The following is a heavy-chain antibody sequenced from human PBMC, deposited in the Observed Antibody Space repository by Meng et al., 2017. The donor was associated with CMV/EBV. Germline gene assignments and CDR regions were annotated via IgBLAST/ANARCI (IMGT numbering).Heavy chain of an antibody. J-gene: IGHJ6*02. V-gene: IGHV3-74*01. CDR1: GFTFSSYW. Sequence: GGSLRLSCAASGFTFSSYWMHWVRQAPGKGLVWVSRINSDGSSTSYADSVKGRFTNSRDNAKNTLYLQMNSLRAEDTAVYYCARDALVVVPAATVYYYGMDVWGQGTTVTVSS. D-gene: IGHD2-2*01. CDR3: ARDALVVVPAATVYYYGMDV. CDR2: INSDGSST.